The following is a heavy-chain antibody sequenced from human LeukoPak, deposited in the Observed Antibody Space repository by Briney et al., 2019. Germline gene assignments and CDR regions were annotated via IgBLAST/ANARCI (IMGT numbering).Heavy chain of an antibody. CDR1: GFTVSTYG. CDR2: ILSDGGHK. D-gene: IGHD1-14*01. J-gene: IGHJ3*02. Sequence: GGSLRLSCAVSGFTVSTYGMDWGRQAPGKGLECVAVILSDGGHKYSGDSVKGRFTISRDNSKNTLYLQMNSLRAEDTAVYYCATVTSHRAFDIWGQGTMVTVSS. V-gene: IGHV3-30*03. CDR3: ATVTSHRAFDI.